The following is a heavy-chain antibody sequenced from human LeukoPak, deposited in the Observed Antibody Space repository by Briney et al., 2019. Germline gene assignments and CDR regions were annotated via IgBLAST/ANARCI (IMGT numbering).Heavy chain of an antibody. CDR2: IYYSGST. V-gene: IGHV4-59*08. CDR3: ARRGSGSPFDS. Sequence: PSETLSLTCTVSGGSISSYYWSWIRQPPGKGLEWIGYIYYSGSTNYNPSLKSRVTISVDTSKNQFSLKLSSVTAADTAVYYCARRGSGSPFDSWGQGTLVTVSS. J-gene: IGHJ4*02. D-gene: IGHD3-10*01. CDR1: GGSISSYY.